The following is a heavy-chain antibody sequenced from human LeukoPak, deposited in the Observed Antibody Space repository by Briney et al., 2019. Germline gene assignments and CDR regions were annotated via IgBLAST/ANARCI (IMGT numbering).Heavy chain of an antibody. CDR1: GFTFDDYT. Sequence: PGGSLRLSCAASGFTFDDYTMHWVRQAPGKGLEWVSLISWHGSTTKYADSVKGRFTISRDNLKNSLSLQMNSLGPEDTALYYCAKDIGDSLGYNYFDSWGQGTLVTVSS. J-gene: IGHJ4*02. CDR2: ISWHGSTT. CDR3: AKDIGDSLGYNYFDS. V-gene: IGHV3-43*01. D-gene: IGHD3-22*01.